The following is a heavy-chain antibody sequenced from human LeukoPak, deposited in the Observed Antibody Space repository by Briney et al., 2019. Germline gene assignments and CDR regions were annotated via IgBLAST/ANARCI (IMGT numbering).Heavy chain of an antibody. CDR2: ISGSGGST. J-gene: IGHJ5*02. CDR1: GFTFSSYA. V-gene: IGHV3-23*01. Sequence: QSGGSLRLSCAASGFTFSSYAMSWVRQAPGKGLEWVSAISGSGGSTYYADSVKGRFTISRDNSKNTLYLQMNSLRAEDTAVYYCAKETFDFWSGDNWFDPWGQGTLVTVSS. D-gene: IGHD3-3*01. CDR3: AKETFDFWSGDNWFDP.